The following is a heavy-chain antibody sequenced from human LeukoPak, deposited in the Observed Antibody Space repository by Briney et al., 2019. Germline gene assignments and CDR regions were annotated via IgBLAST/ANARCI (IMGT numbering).Heavy chain of an antibody. CDR3: AKRGVVIRGILVIGYHQEAYHYDF. CDR1: GFTFSSYA. CDR2: ISGSGGST. Sequence: GGSLRLSCAASGFTFSSYAMSWVRQAPGKGLEWVSAISGSGGSTYYADPGKGRFTISRDTSLNTLYLQMNNLRAEDTAVYFCAKRGVVIRGILVIGYHQEAYHYDFWGQGVLVTVSS. V-gene: IGHV3-23*01. D-gene: IGHD3-10*01. J-gene: IGHJ4*02.